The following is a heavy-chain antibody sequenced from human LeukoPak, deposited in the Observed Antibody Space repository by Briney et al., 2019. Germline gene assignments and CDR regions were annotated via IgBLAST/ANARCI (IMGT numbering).Heavy chain of an antibody. D-gene: IGHD5-18*01. Sequence: GGSLRLSCAASGFTVSSNYMSWVRQAPGKGLEWVSYISSSTSTINYADSVKGRFTIPRDNAKNSLYLQMNSLRDEDTAVYYCARVLGYTYGYYSYGMDVWGQGTTVTVSS. J-gene: IGHJ6*02. CDR2: ISSSTSTI. CDR3: ARVLGYTYGYYSYGMDV. V-gene: IGHV3-48*02. CDR1: GFTVSSNY.